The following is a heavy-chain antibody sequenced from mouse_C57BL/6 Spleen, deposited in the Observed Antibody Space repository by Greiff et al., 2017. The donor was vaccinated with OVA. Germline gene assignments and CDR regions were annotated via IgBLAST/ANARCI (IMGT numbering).Heavy chain of an antibody. CDR2: IDPETGGT. V-gene: IGHV1-15*01. J-gene: IGHJ2*01. D-gene: IGHD1-1*01. Sequence: VKLMESGAELVRPGASVTLSCKASGYTFTDYEMHWVKQTPVHGLEWIGAIDPETGGTAYNQKFKGKAILTADKSSSTAYMELRSLTSEDSAVYYCTRPSYGSSYDYWGQGTTLTVSS. CDR1: GYTFTDYE. CDR3: TRPSYGSSYDY.